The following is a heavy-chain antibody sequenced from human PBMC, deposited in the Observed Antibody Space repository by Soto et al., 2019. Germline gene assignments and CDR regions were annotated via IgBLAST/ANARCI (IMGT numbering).Heavy chain of an antibody. CDR3: ARLEGGWFGELRRRGLDV. J-gene: IGHJ6*02. D-gene: IGHD3-10*01. Sequence: GASVKVSCKASGGTFSSYAISWVRQAPGQGLEWMGGIIPIFGTANYAQKFQGRVTITADESTSTAYMELSSLRSEDTAVYYCARLEGGWFGELRRRGLDVWGQGTTVTVSS. CDR1: GGTFSSYA. CDR2: IIPIFGTA. V-gene: IGHV1-69*13.